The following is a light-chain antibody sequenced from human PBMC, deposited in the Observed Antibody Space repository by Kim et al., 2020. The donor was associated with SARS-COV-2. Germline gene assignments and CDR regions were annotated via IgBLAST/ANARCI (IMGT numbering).Light chain of an antibody. V-gene: IGLV3-1*01. CDR2: RDN. Sequence: VSPAQTANIPWSGDVLGDKFASWYRQKPGQSPVLVIYRDNKRPSGIPERFSGSSSGNTATLTISGTQPMDEADYYCQAWDSSTYAVFGGGTQLTVL. CDR3: QAWDSSTYAV. CDR1: VLGDKF. J-gene: IGLJ2*01.